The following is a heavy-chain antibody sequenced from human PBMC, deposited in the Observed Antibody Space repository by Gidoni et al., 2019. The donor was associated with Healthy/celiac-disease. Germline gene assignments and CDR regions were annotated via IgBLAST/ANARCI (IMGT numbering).Heavy chain of an antibody. J-gene: IGHJ4*02. CDR3: ATWTGLYYYDSSGPPDY. CDR2: ISSSSSYI. D-gene: IGHD3-22*01. CDR1: GFTFSSYS. V-gene: IGHV3-21*01. Sequence: EVQLVESGGGLVKPGGSLRLSCAASGFTFSSYSMNWVRQAPGKGLGWVSSISSSSSYIYYADSVKGRFTISRDNAKNSLYLQMNSLRAEDTAVYYCATWTGLYYYDSSGPPDYWGQGTLVTVSS.